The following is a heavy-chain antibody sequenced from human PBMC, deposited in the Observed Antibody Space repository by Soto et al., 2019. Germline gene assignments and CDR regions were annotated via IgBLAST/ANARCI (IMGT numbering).Heavy chain of an antibody. V-gene: IGHV1-24*01. Sequence: ASVKVSCKVSGYTLTELSMHWVRQAPGKGLEWMGGFDPEDGETIYAQKFQGRVTMTEDTSTDTAYMELSSLRSEDTAVYYCATDRMSRPYYDYIWGSDQTPRTHFDYWGQGTLVTVSS. CDR3: ATDRMSRPYYDYIWGSDQTPRTHFDY. J-gene: IGHJ4*02. CDR2: FDPEDGET. D-gene: IGHD3-16*02. CDR1: GYTLTELS.